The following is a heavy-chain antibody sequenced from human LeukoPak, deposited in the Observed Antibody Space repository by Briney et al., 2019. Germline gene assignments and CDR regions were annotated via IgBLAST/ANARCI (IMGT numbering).Heavy chain of an antibody. CDR3: AREVRDGYRFDY. J-gene: IGHJ4*02. CDR1: GYSISSGYY. V-gene: IGHV4-38-2*02. D-gene: IGHD5-24*01. Sequence: SETLSLTCTVSGYSISSGYYWGWIRQPPGKGLEWIGSIYHSGSTYYNPSLKSRVTISVDTSKNQFSLKLSSVTAADTAVYYCAREVRDGYRFDYWGQGTLVTVSS. CDR2: IYHSGST.